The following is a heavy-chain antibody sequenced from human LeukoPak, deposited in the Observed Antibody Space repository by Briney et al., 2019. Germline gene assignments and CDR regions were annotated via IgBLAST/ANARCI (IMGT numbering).Heavy chain of an antibody. J-gene: IGHJ3*02. D-gene: IGHD5-12*01. Sequence: SETLSLTCAVYGGSFSSYYWGWIRQPPGKGLEWIGSIYYSGSTYYNPSLKSRVTISVDTSKNQSSLKLSSVTAADTAVYYCARQKGGSGYDSDAFDIWGQGTMVTVSS. CDR1: GGSFSSYY. CDR2: IYYSGST. V-gene: IGHV4-39*01. CDR3: ARQKGGSGYDSDAFDI.